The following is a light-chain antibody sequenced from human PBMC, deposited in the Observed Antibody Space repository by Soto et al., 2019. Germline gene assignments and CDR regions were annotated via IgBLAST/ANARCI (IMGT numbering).Light chain of an antibody. J-gene: IGKJ3*01. V-gene: IGKV3-20*01. Sequence: EIVLTQSPGTLSLSPGERATLSCRASQSVSSSFLAWYQQKPGQAPRLLIYGASSRATGIPDRFSGSGSGTDFTLTISRLEPEDVAVYYCQQFGSSPPRFTFGPGNKVAI. CDR1: QSVSSSF. CDR2: GAS. CDR3: QQFGSSPPRFT.